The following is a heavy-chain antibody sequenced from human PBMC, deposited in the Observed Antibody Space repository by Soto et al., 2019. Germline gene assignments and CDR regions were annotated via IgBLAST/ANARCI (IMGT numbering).Heavy chain of an antibody. CDR3: ARAGSFGVDEYFQY. D-gene: IGHD3-3*02. CDR2: INPHDGGT. CDR1: GYTFTDFF. V-gene: IGHV1-2*02. J-gene: IGHJ1*01. Sequence: ASVKVSCKASGYTFTDFFVHWVQQAPGQGLEWMGWINPHDGGTKYAQKFQGRVTMTWDTSISTAFTELNGLRPDGTAIYFCARAGSFGVDEYFQYWGEGSLVTAPQ.